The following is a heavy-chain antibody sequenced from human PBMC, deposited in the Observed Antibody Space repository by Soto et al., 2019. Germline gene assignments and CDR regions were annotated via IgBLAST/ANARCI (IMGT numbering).Heavy chain of an antibody. D-gene: IGHD4-17*01. CDR3: ARNLFYGDYRWFDP. CDR1: GYTFTSYA. J-gene: IGHJ5*02. V-gene: IGHV1-3*01. CDR2: INAGNGNT. Sequence: GASVKVSCKASGYTFTSYAMHWVRQAPGQRLEWMGWINAGNGNTKYSQKFQGRVTITRDTSAGTAYMELSSLRSEDTAVYYCARNLFYGDYRWFDPWGQGTLVTVSS.